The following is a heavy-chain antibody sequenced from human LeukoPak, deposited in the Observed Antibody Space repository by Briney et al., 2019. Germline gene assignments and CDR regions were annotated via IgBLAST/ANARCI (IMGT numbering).Heavy chain of an antibody. CDR1: GFTFSSYW. Sequence: GGSLRLSCAASGFTFSSYWMSWVRQAPGKGLEWVSYISGSAGTIYYADSVKGRFTISRDNAKNSLYLQMNSLRADDTAVYYCARSARLMKGVVEVTALDDWGQGTLVTVSS. CDR3: ARSARLMKGVVEVTALDD. D-gene: IGHD3-3*01. V-gene: IGHV3-48*04. CDR2: ISGSAGTI. J-gene: IGHJ4*02.